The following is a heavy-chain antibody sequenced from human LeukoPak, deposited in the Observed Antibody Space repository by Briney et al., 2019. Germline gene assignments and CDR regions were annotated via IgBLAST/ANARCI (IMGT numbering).Heavy chain of an antibody. Sequence: SETLSLTCAVYGGSFSGYYWSWIRQPPGKGLEWIGEINHSGSTNYNPSLKSRVTISGDTSKNQFSLKLSSVTAADTAVYYCARATVTDAFDIWGQGTMVTVSS. V-gene: IGHV4-34*01. CDR1: GGSFSGYY. D-gene: IGHD4-17*01. CDR3: ARATVTDAFDI. J-gene: IGHJ3*02. CDR2: INHSGST.